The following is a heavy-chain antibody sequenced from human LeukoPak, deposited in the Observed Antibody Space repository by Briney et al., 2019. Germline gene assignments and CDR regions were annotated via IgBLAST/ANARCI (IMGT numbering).Heavy chain of an antibody. CDR2: ISSSSSII. CDR1: GFTFSSCS. CDR3: AKSDTYRFDY. Sequence: GGSLRLSCAASGFTFSSCSMNWVRQAPGKGLEWLSYISSSSSIIYYADSVKGRLTISRDNAKNSLYLQMNRLRDEDTAVYYCAKSDTYRFDYWGQGTLVTVSS. V-gene: IGHV3-48*02. D-gene: IGHD2-21*02. J-gene: IGHJ4*02.